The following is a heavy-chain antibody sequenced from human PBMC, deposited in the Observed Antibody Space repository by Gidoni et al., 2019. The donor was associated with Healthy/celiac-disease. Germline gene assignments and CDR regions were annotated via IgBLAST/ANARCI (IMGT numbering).Heavy chain of an antibody. Sequence: QVTLKESGPVLVKPTETLTLTCTVSGFARSKARMGVSWIRQPPGKALEWLANIFSNDEKSYSTSLKSRLTISKDPSKRQVVLTMTNMDPVDTATYYCARIRAHSDFWSGGEIDSYYMDVWGKGTTVTVSS. CDR3: ARIRAHSDFWSGGEIDSYYMDV. D-gene: IGHD3-3*01. CDR1: GFARSKARMG. CDR2: IFSNDEK. J-gene: IGHJ6*03. V-gene: IGHV2-26*01.